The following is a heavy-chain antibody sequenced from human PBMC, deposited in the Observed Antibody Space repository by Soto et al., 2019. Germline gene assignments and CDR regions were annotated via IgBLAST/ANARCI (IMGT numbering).Heavy chain of an antibody. J-gene: IGHJ4*02. D-gene: IGHD5-12*01. Sequence: SETLSLTCTVSGGSISSYYWSWIRQPPGKGLEWIGYIYYSGSTNYNPSLKSRVTISVDTSKNQFSLKLSSVTAADTAVYYCARHRGYSGYDPLGYWGQGTLVTVSS. V-gene: IGHV4-59*08. CDR1: GGSISSYY. CDR3: ARHRGYSGYDPLGY. CDR2: IYYSGST.